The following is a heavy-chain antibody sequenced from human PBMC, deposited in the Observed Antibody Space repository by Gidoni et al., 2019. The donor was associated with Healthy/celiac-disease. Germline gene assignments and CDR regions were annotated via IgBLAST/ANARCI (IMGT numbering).Heavy chain of an antibody. D-gene: IGHD5-12*01. J-gene: IGHJ4*02. CDR3: VKAAVWWPPYEYYFDY. V-gene: IGHV3-64D*08. CDR1: GFTFSSYA. Sequence: EVQLVESGGGLVQPGGSLRLSCSASGFTFSSYAMHWVRQAPGKGLEYVSAISSNGGSTYYADSVKGRFTISRDNSKNTLYLQMSSLRAEDTAVYYCVKAAVWWPPYEYYFDYWGQGTLVTVSS. CDR2: ISSNGGST.